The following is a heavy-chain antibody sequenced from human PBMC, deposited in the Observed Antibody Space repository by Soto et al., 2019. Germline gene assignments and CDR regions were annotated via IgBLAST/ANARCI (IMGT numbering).Heavy chain of an antibody. CDR3: ARDAIFGVVMNYNYYMDV. CDR2: ISSSSSYI. D-gene: IGHD3-3*01. CDR1: GFTFSSYS. Sequence: PGGSLRLSCAASGFTFSSYSMNWVRQAPGKGLEWVSSISSSSSYIYYADSVKGRFTISRDNAKNSLCLQMNSLRAEDTAVYYCARDAIFGVVMNYNYYMDVWGKGTTVTVSS. V-gene: IGHV3-21*01. J-gene: IGHJ6*03.